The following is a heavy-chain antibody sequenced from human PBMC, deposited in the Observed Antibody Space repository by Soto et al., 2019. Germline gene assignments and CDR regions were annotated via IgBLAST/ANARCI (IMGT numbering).Heavy chain of an antibody. D-gene: IGHD6-19*01. V-gene: IGHV5-51*01. CDR1: GYSFANSW. CDR2: IFPADSDT. CDR3: ARLGSGWSN. J-gene: IGHJ4*02. Sequence: ESLKISCKGSGYSFANSWIGWVRQMPGKGLEWMGIIFPADSDTRLSPSFQGQVTISADKSISTAYLQWSSLKASDTAIFYCARLGSGWSNWGQGTQVTVSS.